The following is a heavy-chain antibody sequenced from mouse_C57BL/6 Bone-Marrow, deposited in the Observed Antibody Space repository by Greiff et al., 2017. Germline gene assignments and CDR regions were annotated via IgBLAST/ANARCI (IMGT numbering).Heavy chain of an antibody. V-gene: IGHV3-6*01. CDR2: ISYDGSN. CDR3: ERDYCGSSYGFAY. D-gene: IGHD1-1*01. Sequence: EVQLVESGPGLVKPSQSLSLTCSVTGYSITSGYYWNWIRQFPGNKLEWMGYISYDGSNNYNPSLKNRNSITRDTSDNQFFLKLNSVTTEDTATYDCERDYCGSSYGFAYWGQGTMVTVSA. CDR1: GYSITSGYY. J-gene: IGHJ3*01.